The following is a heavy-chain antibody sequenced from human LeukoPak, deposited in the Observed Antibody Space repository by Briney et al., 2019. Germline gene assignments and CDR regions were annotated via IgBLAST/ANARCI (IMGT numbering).Heavy chain of an antibody. Sequence: GGSLRLSCAASGFTFSSYSMNWVRQAPGKGLEWVSVIYSGGSTYYADSVKGRFTISRDNSKNTLYLQMSSLRAEDTAVYYCASSSTGTLYYYYGMDVWGQGTTVTVSS. D-gene: IGHD1-1*01. CDR1: GFTFSSYS. J-gene: IGHJ6*02. CDR3: ASSSTGTLYYYYGMDV. V-gene: IGHV3-66*01. CDR2: IYSGGST.